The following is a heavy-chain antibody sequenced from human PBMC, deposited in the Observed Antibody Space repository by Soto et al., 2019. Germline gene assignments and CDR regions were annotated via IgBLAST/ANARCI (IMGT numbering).Heavy chain of an antibody. CDR2: ITWNSATI. Sequence: LRLSCAASGFTFDDYCMHWVRQGPGKGLEWVSGITWNSATIGYAASVKGRFTISRDNAKNSLYLQMSSLTTEDTAVYYCAKDRWARDSIDVWGQGTTVTVSS. CDR1: GFTFDDYC. V-gene: IGHV3-9*01. CDR3: AKDRWARDSIDV. J-gene: IGHJ6*02.